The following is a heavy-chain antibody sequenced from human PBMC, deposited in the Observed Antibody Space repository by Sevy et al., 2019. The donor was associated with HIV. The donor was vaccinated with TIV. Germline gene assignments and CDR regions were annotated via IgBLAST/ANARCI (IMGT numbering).Heavy chain of an antibody. CDR2: ISYDGSDK. J-gene: IGHJ4*02. D-gene: IGHD2-2*01. V-gene: IGHV3-30*04. CDR1: GFTFSSYA. Sequence: GGSLRLSCAASGFTFSSYAMHWVRQAPGKGLEWVTVISYDGSDKYYADSVKGRFTISRDNSKNTLYLQMNSLRTEDTAVYYCARVRGAVVVVPAAMIWGQGTLVTVSS. CDR3: ARVRGAVVVVPAAMI.